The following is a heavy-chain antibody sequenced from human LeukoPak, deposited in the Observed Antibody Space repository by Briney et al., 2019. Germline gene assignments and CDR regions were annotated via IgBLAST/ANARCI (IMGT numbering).Heavy chain of an antibody. CDR2: IYYSGST. CDR3: ARGSSSSGWFDP. Sequence: PSQTLSLTCTVSGGSISSGDYYRSWLRQPPGTGLEWIGYIYYSGSTYYNPSLKSRVTISVDTSKNQFSLKLSSVTAADTAVYYCARGSSSSGWFDPWGQGTLVTGSS. D-gene: IGHD6-6*01. J-gene: IGHJ5*02. V-gene: IGHV4-30-4*01. CDR1: GGSISSGDYY.